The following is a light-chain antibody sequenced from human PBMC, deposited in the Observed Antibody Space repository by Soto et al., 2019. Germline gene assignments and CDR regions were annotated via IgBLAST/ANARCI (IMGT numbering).Light chain of an antibody. V-gene: IGKV3D-7*01. CDR1: QSVTSTH. CDR2: DAS. Sequence: EIVLTQSPATLSLSPGERATLSCRASQSVTSTHLAWYQQKPGRAPRLLISDASNRATGIPARFSGSGSGTDFTLTISSLQPDDFATYYCQHYNSYSEAFGQGTKVDIK. CDR3: QHYNSYSEA. J-gene: IGKJ1*01.